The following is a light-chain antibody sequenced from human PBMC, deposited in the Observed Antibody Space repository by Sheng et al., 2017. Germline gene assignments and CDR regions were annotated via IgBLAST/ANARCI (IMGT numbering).Light chain of an antibody. CDR3: SSYTSTNTLVV. J-gene: IGLJ2*01. CDR1: SSDIGGYNY. CDR2: DVS. Sequence: QSALTQPASVSGSPGQSITISCTGTSSDIGGYNYVSWYQQHPGKAPKLVLYDVSKRPSGVSDRLSGSKSGNTASLTISGLQPEDEADYYCSSYTSTNTLVVFGGGTKLTVL. V-gene: IGLV2-14*03.